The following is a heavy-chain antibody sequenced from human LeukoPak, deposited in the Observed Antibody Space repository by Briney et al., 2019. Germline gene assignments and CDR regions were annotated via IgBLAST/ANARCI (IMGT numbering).Heavy chain of an antibody. J-gene: IGHJ3*02. D-gene: IGHD3-10*02. V-gene: IGHV3-48*01. CDR2: ISNYAT. CDR1: GFTFSTYS. CDR3: ARDFMYAFDI. Sequence: PGGSLRLSCAASGFTFSTYSMNWVRQAPGNGLEWVSYISNYATSYADSVKGRFTISRDTAKNSLYLQMNSLRAEDTAVYYCARDFMYAFDIWGQGTMVTVSS.